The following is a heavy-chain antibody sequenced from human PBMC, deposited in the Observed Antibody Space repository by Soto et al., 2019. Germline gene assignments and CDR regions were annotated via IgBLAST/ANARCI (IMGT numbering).Heavy chain of an antibody. V-gene: IGHV1-46*01. Sequence: ASVKVSCKASGYTFTSYYMHWVRQAPGQGLEWMGIINPSGGSTSYAQKFQGRVTMTRDTSTSTVYMELSSLRSEDTAVYYCAREEVNYYYYYGMDVWGQGTTVTVSS. CDR2: INPSGGST. J-gene: IGHJ6*02. CDR3: AREEVNYYYYYGMDV. CDR1: GYTFTSYY.